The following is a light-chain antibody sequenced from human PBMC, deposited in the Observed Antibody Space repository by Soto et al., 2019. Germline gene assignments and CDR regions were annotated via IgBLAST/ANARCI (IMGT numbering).Light chain of an antibody. V-gene: IGLV2-23*02. CDR1: SSDVGSYNL. CDR3: CSYAGSSTV. J-gene: IGLJ1*01. CDR2: EVS. Sequence: QSALTQPASVSGSPGQSITISCTGTSSDVGSYNLVSWYQQHPGKAPKLMICEVSKRPSGVSNRFSGSKSGNTASLTISRLQAEDEADYYCCSYAGSSTVFGTGTRSPS.